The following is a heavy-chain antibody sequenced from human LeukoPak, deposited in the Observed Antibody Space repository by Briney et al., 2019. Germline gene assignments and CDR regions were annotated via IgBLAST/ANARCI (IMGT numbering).Heavy chain of an antibody. D-gene: IGHD3-22*01. J-gene: IGHJ4*02. CDR1: GFTVSSNY. CDR3: ARDLSSGYLHYFDY. CDR2: IYSGGST. Sequence: GGSLGLSCAASGFTVSSNYMSWVRQAPGKGLEWVSVIYSGGSTYYADSVKGRFTISRDNSKDTLYLQMNSLRAEDTAVYYCARDLSSGYLHYFDYWGQGTLVTVSS. V-gene: IGHV3-53*01.